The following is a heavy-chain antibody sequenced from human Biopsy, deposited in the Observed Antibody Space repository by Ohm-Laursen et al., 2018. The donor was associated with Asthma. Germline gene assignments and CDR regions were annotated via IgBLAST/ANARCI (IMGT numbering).Heavy chain of an antibody. CDR3: ARMNTMIQAANYYSYAMDV. D-gene: IGHD3-22*01. Sequence: TLSLTCVVSGDSINSGGYSWDWIRQPPGEGLEWIAYLFPSGDTHYNPSLKSRVPISVDRSQRQFSLKVNSVTAADTAVYYCARMNTMIQAANYYSYAMDVWGQGATVTVSS. V-gene: IGHV4-30-2*01. CDR1: GDSINSGGYS. CDR2: LFPSGDT. J-gene: IGHJ6*02.